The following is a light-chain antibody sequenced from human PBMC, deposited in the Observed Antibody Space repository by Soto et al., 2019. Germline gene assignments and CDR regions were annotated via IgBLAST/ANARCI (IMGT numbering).Light chain of an antibody. CDR2: DAS. CDR3: QQRSNWWT. V-gene: IGKV3-11*01. CDR1: QSVSSY. Sequence: EIVLIQSPATLSLSPGERATLSCRASQSVSSYLAWYQQKPGQAPRLLIYDASNRATGIPARFSGSGSGTDFTLTISSQEPEDFAVYYCQQRSNWWTFGQGTKVEIK. J-gene: IGKJ1*01.